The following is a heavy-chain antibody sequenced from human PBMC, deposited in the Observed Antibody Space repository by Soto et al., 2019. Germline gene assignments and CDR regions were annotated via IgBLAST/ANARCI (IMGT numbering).Heavy chain of an antibody. D-gene: IGHD6-6*01. Sequence: QLQLQESGPGLVKPSETLSLTCTVSGGSISSSSYYWGWIRQPPGKGLEWIGSSYYSGSTYYNPSLKRRVTISVDTSKNQFSLKRSSVTAADTAVYYCARRGTWQLGVLLNWFDPWGQGTLVTVSS. V-gene: IGHV4-39*01. J-gene: IGHJ5*02. CDR2: SYYSGST. CDR1: GGSISSSSYY. CDR3: ARRGTWQLGVLLNWFDP.